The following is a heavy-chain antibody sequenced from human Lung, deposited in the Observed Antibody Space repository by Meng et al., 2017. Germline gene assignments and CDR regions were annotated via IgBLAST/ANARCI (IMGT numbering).Heavy chain of an antibody. CDR3: ARGPTTMAHDFDY. D-gene: IGHD4-11*01. CDR1: GGSFSDYY. J-gene: IGHJ4*02. Sequence: QGQVQQWGPGLLKPSGTLSLTCVVSGGSFSDYYWSWIRQPPGKGLEWIGEINHSGSTNYNPSLESRATISVDTSQNNLSLKLSSVTAADSAVYYCARGPTTMAHDFDYWGQGTLVTVSS. V-gene: IGHV4-34*01. CDR2: INHSGST.